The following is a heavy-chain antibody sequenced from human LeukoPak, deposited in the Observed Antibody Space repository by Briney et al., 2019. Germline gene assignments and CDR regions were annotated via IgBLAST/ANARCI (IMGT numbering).Heavy chain of an antibody. CDR2: ISGGGATT. J-gene: IGHJ4*02. Sequence: GGSLRLSCVGSGFTFNNYAMSWVRQAPGKGLEWVSGISGGGATTYYADSMKGRFIISRDNSKNSPYLQMNSLRVEDTAIYYCARDQKTTYGSGSAEEGDYWGQGTLVTVSS. V-gene: IGHV3-23*01. D-gene: IGHD3-10*01. CDR3: ARDQKTTYGSGSAEEGDY. CDR1: GFTFNNYA.